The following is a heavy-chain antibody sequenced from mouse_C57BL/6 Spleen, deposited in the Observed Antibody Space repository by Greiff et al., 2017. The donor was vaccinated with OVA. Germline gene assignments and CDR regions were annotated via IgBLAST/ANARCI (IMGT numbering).Heavy chain of an antibody. CDR3: ARDPNDYAFAY. Sequence: QVQLKESGAELARPGASVKLSCKASGYTFTSYGISWVKQRTGQGLEWIGEIYPRSGNTYYNEKFKGKATLTADKSSSTAYMELRSLTSEDSAVYFCARDPNDYAFAYWGQGTLVTVSA. D-gene: IGHD2-4*01. V-gene: IGHV1-81*01. J-gene: IGHJ3*01. CDR1: GYTFTSYG. CDR2: IYPRSGNT.